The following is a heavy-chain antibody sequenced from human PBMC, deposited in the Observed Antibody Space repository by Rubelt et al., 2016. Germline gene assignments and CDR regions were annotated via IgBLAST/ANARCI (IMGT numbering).Heavy chain of an antibody. CDR2: IDAGNGDT. J-gene: IGHJ6*02. Sequence: QVQLVQSGAEVKRPGASVKVSCKASGYPFATYAMHWVRQAPGQRLEWMGWIDAGNGDTKYSINLQGRVTFTRDTSASTAYMELSSLRSADSAVYYCARFALPAVTTAYYYYALDVWGQGTTVTVSS. D-gene: IGHD4-17*01. CDR1: GYPFATYA. V-gene: IGHV1-3*01. CDR3: ARFALPAVTTAYYYYALDV.